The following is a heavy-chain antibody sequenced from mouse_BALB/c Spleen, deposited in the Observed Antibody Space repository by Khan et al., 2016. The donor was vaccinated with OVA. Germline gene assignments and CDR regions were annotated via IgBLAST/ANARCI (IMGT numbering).Heavy chain of an antibody. CDR3: ERDRIDY. Sequence: QIQLVQSGAELAKPGASVKLSCKASGYTFTSYWMHWIKQRPGQGLEWIGYINPTSGYTDYNQNFKDKATLTADKSSSTAYMQLNSLTSDDSAVYYCERDRIDYWGQGTTLTVSA. V-gene: IGHV1-7*01. J-gene: IGHJ2*01. CDR2: INPTSGYT. CDR1: GYTFTSYW.